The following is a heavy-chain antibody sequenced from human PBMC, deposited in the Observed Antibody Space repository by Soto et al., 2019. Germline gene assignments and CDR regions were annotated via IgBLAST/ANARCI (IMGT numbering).Heavy chain of an antibody. Sequence: QVQLVESGGGVVQPGRSLRLSCAASGFTFSSYAMHWVRQAPGKGLEWVAVISYDGSNKYYADSVKGRFTISRDNSKNTLYLQMNSLRAEDTAVYYCAILKGWGIVGAVGLDYWGQGTLVTVSS. V-gene: IGHV3-30-3*01. CDR1: GFTFSSYA. J-gene: IGHJ4*02. CDR2: ISYDGSNK. CDR3: AILKGWGIVGAVGLDY. D-gene: IGHD1-26*01.